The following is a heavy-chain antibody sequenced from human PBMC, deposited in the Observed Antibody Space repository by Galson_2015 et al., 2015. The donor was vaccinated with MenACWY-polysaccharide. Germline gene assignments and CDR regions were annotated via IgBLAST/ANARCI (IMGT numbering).Heavy chain of an antibody. V-gene: IGHV1-8*01. D-gene: IGHD3-22*01. J-gene: IGHJ5*02. CDR2: MNPNSGNT. Sequence: SVKVSCKASGYSFSSYDINWARQTTGQGLEWMGWMNPNSGNTGYAQKFQGRVTMTRNTSISIAYMELSSLRSEDTAVYYCARGGKYYYDSSGYLNWFDPRGQGTLVTVSS. CDR1: GYSFSSYD. CDR3: ARGGKYYYDSSGYLNWFDP.